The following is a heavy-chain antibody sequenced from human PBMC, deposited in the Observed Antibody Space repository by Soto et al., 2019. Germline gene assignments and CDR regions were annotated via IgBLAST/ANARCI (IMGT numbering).Heavy chain of an antibody. V-gene: IGHV1-18*01. D-gene: IGHD3-22*01. CDR3: ARRYYDSSGYYNYYYGMDV. J-gene: IGHJ6*02. CDR1: GYTFTSYG. CDR2: ISAYSGNT. Sequence: ASVKVSCKASGYTFTSYGISWVRQAPGQGLEWMGWISAYSGNTNYAQKLQGRVTMTTDTSTSTAYMELRSLRSDDTAVYYCARRYYDSSGYYNYYYGMDVWGQGTTVTVSS.